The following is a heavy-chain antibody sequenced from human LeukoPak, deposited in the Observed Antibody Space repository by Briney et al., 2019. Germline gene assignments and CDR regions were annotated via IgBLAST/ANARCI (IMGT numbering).Heavy chain of an antibody. CDR2: INPNSGGT. V-gene: IGHV1-2*02. CDR3: ARTSRSGSYFNEP. D-gene: IGHD1-26*01. CDR1: GYTFTGYY. J-gene: IGHJ5*02. Sequence: ASVKVSCKASGYTFTGYYMHWVRQAPGQGLEWMGWINPNSGGTNYAQKFQGRVTMTRDTSISTAYMELSRLRSDDTAVYYCARTSRSGSYFNEPWGQGTLVTVSS.